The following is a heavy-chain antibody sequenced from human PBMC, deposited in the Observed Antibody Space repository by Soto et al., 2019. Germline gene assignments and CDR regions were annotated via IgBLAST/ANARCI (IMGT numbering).Heavy chain of an antibody. Sequence: SETLSLTCTVSGGSISSYYWSWIRRPPGKGLEWIGYIYYSGSTNYNPSLKSRVTISVDTSKNQFSLKLSSVTAADTAVYYCARDRGYGALYNWFDPWGQGTLVTVSS. CDR2: IYYSGST. CDR3: ARDRGYGALYNWFDP. V-gene: IGHV4-59*01. J-gene: IGHJ5*02. D-gene: IGHD4-17*01. CDR1: GGSISSYY.